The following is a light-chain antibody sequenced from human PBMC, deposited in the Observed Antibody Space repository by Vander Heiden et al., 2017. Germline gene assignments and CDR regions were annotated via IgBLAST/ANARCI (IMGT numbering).Light chain of an antibody. V-gene: IGKV3-11*01. CDR1: QSVSNY. CDR3: QQRSNWPLLT. J-gene: IGKJ4*01. CDR2: DAS. Sequence: EIVLTQSAATLSLSPGQRATHSCSASQSVSNYFASYHQKPRQPPRLLIYDASNRATGSPARFSGSGSGTDFTLTISSLEPEDFAVYYCQQRSNWPLLTFGGGTKVEIK.